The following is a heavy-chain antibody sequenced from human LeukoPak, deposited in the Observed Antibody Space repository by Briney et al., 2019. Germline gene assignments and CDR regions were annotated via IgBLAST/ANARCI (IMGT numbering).Heavy chain of an antibody. CDR1: GYTXTSYY. V-gene: IGHV1-46*01. D-gene: IGHD6-13*01. J-gene: IGHJ4*02. CDR2: IRPSGGST. Sequence: ASVKVSCKASGYTXTSYYIHWVRQAPGQGLEWMGIIRPSGGSTTYAQKFQGRVTMTRDTSTSTVYMELSSLRSEDTAVYFCAIVAAGVDFDYWGQGTLVTVSS. CDR3: AIVAAGVDFDY.